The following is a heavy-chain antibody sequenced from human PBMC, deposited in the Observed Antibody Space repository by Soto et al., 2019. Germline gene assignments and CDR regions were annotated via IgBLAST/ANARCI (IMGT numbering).Heavy chain of an antibody. CDR1: GDVFRRYG. J-gene: IGHJ6*02. D-gene: IGHD2-21*01. CDR3: AREASKYSGMDV. Sequence: SVKVSCKASGDVFRRYGINWVRQAPGQGLEWMGGIIPISGTTNYAQKFQGRVTMTRDTSTSTVYMELSSLISEDTTEYYCAREASKYSGMDVWGQGTTVTVSS. CDR2: IIPISGTT. V-gene: IGHV1-69*05.